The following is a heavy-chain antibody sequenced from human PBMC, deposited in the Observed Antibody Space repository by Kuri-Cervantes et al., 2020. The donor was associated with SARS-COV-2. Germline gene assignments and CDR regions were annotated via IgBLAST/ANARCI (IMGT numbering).Heavy chain of an antibody. D-gene: IGHD5-12*01. J-gene: IGHJ4*02. CDR1: GFTFSDYY. Sequence: GGSLRLSCAASGFTFSDYYMSWIRQAPGKGLEWVSYISSSSSYTNYADSVKGRFTISRDNAKNSLYLQVNSLRAEDTAAYYCARGSSGYDLTFDYWGQGTLVTVSS. CDR3: ARGSSGYDLTFDY. V-gene: IGHV3-11*06. CDR2: ISSSSSYT.